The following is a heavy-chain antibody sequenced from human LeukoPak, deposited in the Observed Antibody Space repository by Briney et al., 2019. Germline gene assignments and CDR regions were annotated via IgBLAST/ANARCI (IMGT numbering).Heavy chain of an antibody. J-gene: IGHJ4*02. CDR1: GYTFTTYN. Sequence: VASVKVSCKASGYTFTTYNINWVRQAPGQGLEWMGWISGYNGNTNYAQKFQGRVTMTRDTSISTAYMELSRLRSDDTAVYYCATGDFWSGYSGDYWGQGTLVTVSS. CDR2: ISGYNGNT. D-gene: IGHD3-3*01. V-gene: IGHV1-18*01. CDR3: ATGDFWSGYSGDY.